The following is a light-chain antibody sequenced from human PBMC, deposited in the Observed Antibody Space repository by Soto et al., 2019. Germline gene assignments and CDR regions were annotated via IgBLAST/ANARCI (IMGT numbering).Light chain of an antibody. Sequence: EIVGTKSPCTLSVSPGERATLSGRASQSVSSDLAWYQQKTGQAPRLLIYGESTRDTGIPATFSGSGSGTDFTITISSIEHEDFAVYYCQQRSDWNPITFGQGTRVE. CDR1: QSVSSD. CDR3: QQRSDWNPIT. CDR2: GES. J-gene: IGKJ5*01. V-gene: IGKV3-11*01.